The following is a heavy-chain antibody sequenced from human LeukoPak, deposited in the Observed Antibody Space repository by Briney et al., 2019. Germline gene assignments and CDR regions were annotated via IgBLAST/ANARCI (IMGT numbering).Heavy chain of an antibody. D-gene: IGHD3-10*01. CDR2: INSDGSST. J-gene: IGHJ4*02. Sequence: GGSLRLSCAASGFTFSSYWIHWVRQAPGKGLVWVSRINSDGSSTSYADSVKGRFTISRDNAKNTLYLQMNSLRAEDTAVYYCARVEFGELSPYFDYWGQGTLVTVSS. V-gene: IGHV3-74*01. CDR3: ARVEFGELSPYFDY. CDR1: GFTFSSYW.